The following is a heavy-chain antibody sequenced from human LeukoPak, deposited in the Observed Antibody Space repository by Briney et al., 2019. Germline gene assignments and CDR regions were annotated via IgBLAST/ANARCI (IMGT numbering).Heavy chain of an antibody. D-gene: IGHD4-23*01. Sequence: GGSLRLSCAASGFTFSSYAMHWVRQAPGKGLEWVAVISYDESNKYYADSAKGRFTISRDNSKNTLYLQMNSLRAEDTAVYYCARDDEGLVGTPFDYWGQGTLVTVSS. J-gene: IGHJ4*02. CDR1: GFTFSSYA. CDR3: ARDDEGLVGTPFDY. V-gene: IGHV3-30*04. CDR2: ISYDESNK.